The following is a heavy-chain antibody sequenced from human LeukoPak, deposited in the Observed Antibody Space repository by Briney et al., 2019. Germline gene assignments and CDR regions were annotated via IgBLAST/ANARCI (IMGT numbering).Heavy chain of an antibody. CDR1: GFTFSNYA. D-gene: IGHD1-26*01. CDR2: ISGSGADT. V-gene: IGHV3-23*01. CDR3: AKNSYSGTVSLWDF. Sequence: PGGSLRLSCAASGFTFSNYAMSWVRQAPGKVMEWVSTISGSGADTYYADSMKGRFTVSRDNSKNTLYLHMNSLRAEDTAVYYCAKNSYSGTVSLWDFWGQGTMVSVSS. J-gene: IGHJ3*01.